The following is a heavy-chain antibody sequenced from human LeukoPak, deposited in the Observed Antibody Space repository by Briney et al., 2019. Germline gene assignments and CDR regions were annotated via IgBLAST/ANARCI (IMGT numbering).Heavy chain of an antibody. J-gene: IGHJ4*02. CDR3: ARGTVTMVDY. CDR2: IYSGGST. D-gene: IGHD3-10*01. CDR1: GFTVSSNY. Sequence: TGGSLRLSCAASGFTVSSNYMSWVRQAPGRGLEWVSVIYSGGSTYYADSVKGRFTISRDNSKNTLFPQMNSLRAGDTAVYYCARGTVTMVDYWGQGTLVTVSS. V-gene: IGHV3-66*01.